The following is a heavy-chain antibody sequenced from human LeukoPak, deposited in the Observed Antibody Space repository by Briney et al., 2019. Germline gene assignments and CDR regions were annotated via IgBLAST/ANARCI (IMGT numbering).Heavy chain of an antibody. V-gene: IGHV3-48*03. CDR2: ISSRGGTI. CDR3: ARDGGTGTSFGMDV. CDR1: GFTFSSFE. D-gene: IGHD1-7*01. J-gene: IGHJ6*02. Sequence: PGGSLRLSCAVSGFTFSSFEMNWVRQAPGKGLEWVSYISSRGGTIYYADSVKGRFTISRDNAKNSLYLQMNSLRADDTADYYCARDGGTGTSFGMDVWGQGTTVTVSS.